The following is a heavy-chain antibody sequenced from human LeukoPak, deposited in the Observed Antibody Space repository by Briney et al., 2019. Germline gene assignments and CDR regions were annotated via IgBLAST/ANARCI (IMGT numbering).Heavy chain of an antibody. CDR2: ISGSGGST. CDR3: AKVRVMEWELRERAFDI. J-gene: IGHJ3*02. CDR1: GFTFSSYA. V-gene: IGHV3-23*01. D-gene: IGHD1-26*01. Sequence: PGGSLRLSCAASGFTFSSYAMSWVRQAPGKGLEWVSAISGSGGSTYYADSVKGRITISRDNSKNTLYLQMNSLRAEDAAVYYCAKVRVMEWELRERAFDIWGQGTMVTVSS.